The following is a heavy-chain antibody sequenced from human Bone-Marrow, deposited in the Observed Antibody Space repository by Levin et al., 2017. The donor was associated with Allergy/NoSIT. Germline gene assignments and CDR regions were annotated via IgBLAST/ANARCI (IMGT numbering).Heavy chain of an antibody. CDR2: INYRGGT. J-gene: IGHJ6*02. CDR1: GGSVSSGTYY. V-gene: IGHV4-61*01. Sequence: SQTLSLTCTVSGGSVSSGTYYWSWIRQPPGKGLEWIGYINYRGGTNYNPSLKSRVTISVDTSKNEFSLKLTSVTAADTAVYYCARNRIIVSGGKDYYYGRDVWGQGTTVTVSS. D-gene: IGHD5/OR15-5a*01. CDR3: ARNRIIVSGGKDYYYGRDV.